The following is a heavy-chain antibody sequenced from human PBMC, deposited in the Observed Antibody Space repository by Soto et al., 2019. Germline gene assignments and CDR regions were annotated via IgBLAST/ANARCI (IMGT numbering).Heavy chain of an antibody. CDR1: GGTFSSYT. CDR3: ARDRRVTPSHWYFDL. D-gene: IGHD2-21*02. V-gene: IGHV1-69*04. Sequence: AASVKVSCKASGGTFSSYTISWVRQAPGQGLEWMGRIIPILGIANYAQKFQGRVTITADKSTSTAYMELSSLRSEDTAVYYCARDRRVTPSHWYFDLWGRGTLVTVSS. CDR2: IIPILGIA. J-gene: IGHJ2*01.